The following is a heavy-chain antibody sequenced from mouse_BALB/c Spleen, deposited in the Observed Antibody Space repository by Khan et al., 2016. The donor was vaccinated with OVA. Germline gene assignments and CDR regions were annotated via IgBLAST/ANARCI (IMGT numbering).Heavy chain of an antibody. Sequence: QVMLQQSGAELARPGASVRMSCKASGYTFTSNTMHCVNQRLRRGLEWIGYIIPWSGYTNYNQNLKDKATLTADKSTSTAYMQLSSLEDEDSADCDSARRTTGYTMDYWGQGTSVTVSS. D-gene: IGHD2-14*01. CDR2: IIPWSGYT. J-gene: IGHJ4*01. CDR3: ARRTTGYTMDY. V-gene: IGHV1-4*01. CDR1: GYTFTSNT.